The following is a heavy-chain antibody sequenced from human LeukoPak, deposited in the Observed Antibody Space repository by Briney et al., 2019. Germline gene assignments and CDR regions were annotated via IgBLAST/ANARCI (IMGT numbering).Heavy chain of an antibody. V-gene: IGHV3-33*06. J-gene: IGHJ5*01. D-gene: IGHD4-11*01. CDR2: IWHDGSSQ. CDR3: AKDAQRGFDYSNSLES. CDR1: GFTFAHYG. Sequence: PGRSLRLSCVASGFTFAHYGMHWVRQAPSKGLEWVAVIWHDGSSQYYADSVKGRFTISRDNSMNTLSLQVNSLRAEDTAVYYCAKDAQRGFDYSNSLESWGQGTLVTVSS.